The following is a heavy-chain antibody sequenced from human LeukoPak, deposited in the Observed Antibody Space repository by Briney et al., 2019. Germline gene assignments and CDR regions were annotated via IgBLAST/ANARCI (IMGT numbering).Heavy chain of an antibody. D-gene: IGHD6-19*01. CDR2: VYNSGST. CDR1: GGSISSSSYY. CDR3: ARAYSSGWFDY. J-gene: IGHJ4*02. Sequence: SETLSLTCTVSGGSISSSSYYWGWIRQPPGKGLEWLGHVYNSGSTSYNPSLNSRVTISIDTSKNQFSLRLSSVTAADTAVYYCARAYSSGWFDYWGQGTLLTVSS. V-gene: IGHV4-61*05.